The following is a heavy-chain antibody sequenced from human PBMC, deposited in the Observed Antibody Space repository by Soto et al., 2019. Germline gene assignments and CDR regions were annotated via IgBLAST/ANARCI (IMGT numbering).Heavy chain of an antibody. V-gene: IGHV4-34*01. D-gene: IGHD1-1*01. Sequence: SKTLSLTCAVYGGSFSGYYWSWIRQPPGKGLEWIGEINHSGSTNYNPSLKSRVTISVDTSKNQFSLKLSSVTAADTAVYYCARSRGTTGTTPVFHRAGVGFDPWGQGTLVTVSS. CDR1: GGSFSGYY. J-gene: IGHJ5*02. CDR3: ARSRGTTGTTPVFHRAGVGFDP. CDR2: INHSGST.